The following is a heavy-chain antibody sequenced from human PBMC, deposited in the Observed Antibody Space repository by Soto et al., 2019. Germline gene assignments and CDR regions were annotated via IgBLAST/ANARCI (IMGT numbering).Heavy chain of an antibody. V-gene: IGHV3-23*01. Sequence: LSCAASGFTFSSYAMSWVRQAPGKGLEWVSAISGSGGSTYYADSVKGRFTISRDNSKNTLYLQMNSLRAEDTAVYYCAKGQYYYDSSGYYYFDYWGQGTLVTVYS. J-gene: IGHJ4*02. CDR3: AKGQYYYDSSGYYYFDY. CDR1: GFTFSSYA. CDR2: ISGSGGST. D-gene: IGHD3-22*01.